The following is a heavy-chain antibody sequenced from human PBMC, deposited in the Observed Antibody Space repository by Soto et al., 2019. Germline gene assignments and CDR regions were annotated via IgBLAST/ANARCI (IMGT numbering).Heavy chain of an antibody. CDR3: ARLEGLATISYSFDF. Sequence: QLQLQESGPGLVKPSETLSLTCSVSDDSINSDKYYWGWIRQPPGKGLEWIGSIYYRGNAYYNPYLQTRVTISLDKSRSQFSLKLNAVTAAASAVYFCARLEGLATISYSFDFWGPGALVTVSS. CDR2: IYYRGNA. D-gene: IGHD3-9*01. V-gene: IGHV4-39*01. J-gene: IGHJ4*02. CDR1: DDSINSDKYY.